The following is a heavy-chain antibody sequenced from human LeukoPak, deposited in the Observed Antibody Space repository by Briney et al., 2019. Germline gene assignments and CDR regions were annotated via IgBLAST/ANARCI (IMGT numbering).Heavy chain of an antibody. V-gene: IGHV4-34*01. D-gene: IGHD5-18*01. CDR3: ARALYSYGSGLDV. Sequence: SETLSLTCAVYGGXFSGYYWSWIRQPPGKGLEWIGEINHSGSTNYNPSLKSRVTISVDKSRNQFSLELSSVTAADTAVYYCARALYSYGSGLDVWGQGATVTVSS. J-gene: IGHJ6*02. CDR1: GGXFSGYY. CDR2: INHSGST.